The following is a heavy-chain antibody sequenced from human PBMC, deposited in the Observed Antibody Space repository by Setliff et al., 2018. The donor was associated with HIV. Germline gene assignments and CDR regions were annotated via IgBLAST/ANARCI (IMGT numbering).Heavy chain of an antibody. D-gene: IGHD2-15*01. V-gene: IGHV1-46*01. J-gene: IGHJ4*02. Sequence: ASVKVSCKASGYTFSSYDIYWVRQAPGQGLEWVGIINPSGGRTKYGQRFQGRVAFTGDMSTSTVYMDLRSLESEDAAVYYCVREVPHSCYFDSWGQGTQVTVSS. CDR1: GYTFSSYD. CDR2: INPSGGRT. CDR3: VREVPHSCYFDS.